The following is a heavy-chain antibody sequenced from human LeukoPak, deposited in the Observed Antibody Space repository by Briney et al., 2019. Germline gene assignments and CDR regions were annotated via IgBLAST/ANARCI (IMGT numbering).Heavy chain of an antibody. D-gene: IGHD3-3*01. J-gene: IGHJ4*02. CDR3: VRGVTYRVVTNF. V-gene: IGHV4-39*07. CDR1: GGSLTSNIYY. CDR2: VVSPGST. Sequence: PSETLSLTCIVSGGSLTSNIYYWGWIRQPPGKGLEWIGSVVSPGSTSYNPSLKSRVTISVESSKNQFSLNLTSVTAADTAVYYCVRGVTYRVVTNFWGQGTLVTVSS.